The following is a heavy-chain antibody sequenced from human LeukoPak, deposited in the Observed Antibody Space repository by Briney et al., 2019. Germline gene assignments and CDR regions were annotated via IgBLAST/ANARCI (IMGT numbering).Heavy chain of an antibody. CDR1: GFTFSSYA. CDR2: ISYDRNNK. V-gene: IGHV3-30*04. CDR3: ARDPSPFSPGCLIDY. Sequence: PGGSLRLSCAASGFTFSSYAMYWVRQAPGKGLEWVAVISYDRNNKYYADSVKGRFTFSRDNSKNTLYLQMNSLRGEDTAVYYCARDPSPFSPGCLIDYWGQGTLVTVSS. D-gene: IGHD4/OR15-4a*01. J-gene: IGHJ4*02.